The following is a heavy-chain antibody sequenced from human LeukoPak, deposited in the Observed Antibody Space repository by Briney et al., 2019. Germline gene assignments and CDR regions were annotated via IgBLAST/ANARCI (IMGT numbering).Heavy chain of an antibody. CDR1: GFTFSSYG. J-gene: IGHJ4*02. CDR2: IWYDGSNK. CDR3: ARDQFRDSSALDY. D-gene: IGHD6-19*01. V-gene: IGHV3-33*01. Sequence: GGSLRLSCAASGFTFSSYGMPWVRQAPGKGLEWVAVIWYDGSNKYYADSVKGRFTISRDNSKSTLYLQMNSLRAEDTAVYYCARDQFRDSSALDYWGQGTLVTVSS.